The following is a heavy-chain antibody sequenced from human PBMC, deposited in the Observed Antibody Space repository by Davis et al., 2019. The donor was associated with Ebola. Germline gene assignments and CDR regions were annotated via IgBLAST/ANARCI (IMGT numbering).Heavy chain of an antibody. V-gene: IGHV3-73*01. CDR3: ARGRWQQPRGRFDP. J-gene: IGHJ5*02. CDR1: GFTFSGSA. CDR2: IRSKANSYAT. Sequence: GESLKISCAASGFTFSGSAMHWVRQASGKGLEWVGRIRSKANSYATAYAASVKGRFTISRDNAKNSLYLQMNSLRAEDTAVYYCARGRWQQPRGRFDPWGQGTLVTVSS. D-gene: IGHD6-13*01.